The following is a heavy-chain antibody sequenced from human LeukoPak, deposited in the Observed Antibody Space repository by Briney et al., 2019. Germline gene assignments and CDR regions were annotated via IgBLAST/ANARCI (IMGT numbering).Heavy chain of an antibody. CDR3: TSCSSISCYTFDFDY. J-gene: IGHJ4*02. D-gene: IGHD2-2*02. CDR2: IRSKAYGGTT. V-gene: IGHV3-49*04. CDR1: GFTFGDYA. Sequence: GGSLRLSCTASGFTFGDYAMSWVRQAPGKGLEWVGFIRSKAYGGTTEYAASVKGRSTISRDDSKSIAYLQMNSLKTEDTAVYYCTSCSSISCYTFDFDYGGQGTLVTVS.